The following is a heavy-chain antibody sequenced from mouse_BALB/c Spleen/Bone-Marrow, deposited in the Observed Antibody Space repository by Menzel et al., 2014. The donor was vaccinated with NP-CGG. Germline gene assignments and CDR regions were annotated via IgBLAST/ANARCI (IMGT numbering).Heavy chain of an antibody. CDR3: ARPLYDGYYVWFAY. Sequence: EVMLVESGGGLVQPGGSLKLSCAASGFDFSRYWMSWVRQAPGKGLEWIGEINPDSSTINYTPSLKDKFIISRDNAKNTLYLQMSKARSEDTALYYCARPLYDGYYVWFAYWGQGTLVTVSA. V-gene: IGHV4-1*02. CDR1: GFDFSRYW. J-gene: IGHJ3*01. CDR2: INPDSSTI. D-gene: IGHD2-3*01.